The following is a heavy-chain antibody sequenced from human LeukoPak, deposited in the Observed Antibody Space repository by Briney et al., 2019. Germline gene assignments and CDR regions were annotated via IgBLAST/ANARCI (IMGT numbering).Heavy chain of an antibody. CDR3: AKGHYDGYH. CDR1: GFTFSSYA. CDR2: ISYDGSNK. D-gene: IGHD5-24*01. J-gene: IGHJ4*02. Sequence: GGSLRLSCAASGFTFSSYAMHWVRQAPGKGLEWVAVISYDGSNKYYADSVKGRFTISRDNAKNSLSLQMNSLRVEDTAVYYCAKGHYDGYHWGRGTLVTVSS. V-gene: IGHV3-30*04.